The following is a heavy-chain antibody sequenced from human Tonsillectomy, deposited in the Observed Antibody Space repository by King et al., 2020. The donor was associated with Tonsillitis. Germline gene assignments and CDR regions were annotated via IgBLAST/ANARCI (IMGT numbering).Heavy chain of an antibody. CDR1: GGSISSYY. CDR2: IYFSGST. D-gene: IGHD3-22*01. V-gene: IGHV4-59*01. J-gene: IGHJ3*02. CDR3: ARDWDFYDSSEGHAFDI. Sequence: QLQESGPGLVKPSETLSLTCTVSGGSISSYYWSWIRQPPGKGLEWIGYIYFSGSTNYNPSLKRRFTISGDTSKNHFSLKLSPVPAADTAVYYCARDWDFYDSSEGHAFDIWGQGTMVTVSS.